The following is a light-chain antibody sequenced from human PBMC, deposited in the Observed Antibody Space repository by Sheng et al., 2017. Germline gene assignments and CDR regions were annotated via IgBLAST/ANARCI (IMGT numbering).Light chain of an antibody. J-gene: IGKJ1*01. V-gene: IGKV1-NL1*01. CDR2: AAT. Sequence: DIQMTQSPSSLSASVGDRVTITCRASLGISNSLAWYQQKPGKAPKLLVFAATLLESRVPSKFRGDVSGAEYTLTISSLQPEDFATYYCLQYYTTPRSFGPGTKVEIK. CDR1: LGISNS. CDR3: LQYYTTPRS.